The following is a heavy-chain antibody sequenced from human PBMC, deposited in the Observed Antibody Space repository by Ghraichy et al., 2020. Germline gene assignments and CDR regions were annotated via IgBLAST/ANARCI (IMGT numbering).Heavy chain of an antibody. V-gene: IGHV1-69*04. CDR1: GGTFSSNA. CDR3: AREGGAAAGFNFYYFGMDV. D-gene: IGHD6-25*01. CDR2: IIPILGLT. Sequence: SVKVSCKASGGTFSSNAISWVRQVPGQGREWMARIIPILGLTTYAQKFQDRVTITADKSTSTAYMELSSLTSDDTALYYCAREGGAAAGFNFYYFGMDVWGQGTTVTVSS. J-gene: IGHJ6*02.